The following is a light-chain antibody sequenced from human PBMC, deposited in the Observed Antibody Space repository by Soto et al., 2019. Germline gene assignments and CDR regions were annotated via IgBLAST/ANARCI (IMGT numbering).Light chain of an antibody. CDR2: DTS. J-gene: IGKJ5*01. Sequence: EIVLTQSPATLSVSPGERATLSCKASQSVSSKLAWYRQRPGQAPRLVIYDTSTRATGVPARFSGSGSGTEFTLTISSLQSEDFGVYYCQQYNDWFSITFGQGRLLEIK. V-gene: IGKV3-15*01. CDR1: QSVSSK. CDR3: QQYNDWFSIT.